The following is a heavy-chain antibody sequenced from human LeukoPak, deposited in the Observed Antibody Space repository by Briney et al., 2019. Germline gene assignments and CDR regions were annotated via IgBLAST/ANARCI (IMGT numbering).Heavy chain of an antibody. J-gene: IGHJ6*02. D-gene: IGHD4-11*01. V-gene: IGHV3-23*01. CDR1: GFTFGSYA. CDR3: AKDRPHSNYYYYGMDV. CDR2: ISGSGGST. Sequence: GGSLRLSCAASGFTFGSYAMSWVRQAPGKGLEWVSAISGSGGSTYYADSVKGRFTISRDNSKNTLYLQMNSLRAEDTAVYYCAKDRPHSNYYYYGMDVWGQGTTVTVSS.